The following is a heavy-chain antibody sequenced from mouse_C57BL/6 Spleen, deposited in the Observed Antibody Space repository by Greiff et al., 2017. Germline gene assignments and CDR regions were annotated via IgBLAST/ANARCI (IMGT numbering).Heavy chain of an antibody. J-gene: IGHJ4*01. CDR3: ARSGLGYYAMDY. Sequence: QVQLKESGAELVKPGASVKISCKASGYAFSSYWMNWVKQRPGKGLEWIGQIYPGDGDTNYNGKFKGKATLTADKSSSTAYMQLSSLTSEDSAVYFCARSGLGYYAMDYWGQGTSVTVSS. D-gene: IGHD3-3*01. CDR2: IYPGDGDT. CDR1: GYAFSSYW. V-gene: IGHV1-80*01.